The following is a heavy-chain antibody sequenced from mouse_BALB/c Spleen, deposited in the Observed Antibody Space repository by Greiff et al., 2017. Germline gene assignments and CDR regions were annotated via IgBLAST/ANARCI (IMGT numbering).Heavy chain of an antibody. D-gene: IGHD2-14*01. Sequence: QVQLQQSGPELVKPGASVRISCKASGYTFTSYYIHWVKQRPGQGLEWIGWIYPGNVNTKYNEKFKGKATLTADTSSNTAYMQLSSLTSEDSAVYYCARAVRGYFDYWGQGTTLTVSS. CDR2: IYPGNVNT. J-gene: IGHJ2*01. V-gene: IGHV1-66*01. CDR1: GYTFTSYY. CDR3: ARAVRGYFDY.